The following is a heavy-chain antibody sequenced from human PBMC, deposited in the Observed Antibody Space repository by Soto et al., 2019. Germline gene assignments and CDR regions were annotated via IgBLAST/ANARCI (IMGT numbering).Heavy chain of an antibody. V-gene: IGHV3-66*01. J-gene: IGHJ4*02. CDR1: GFTVSNNY. Sequence: EVQLVESGGGLVQPGGSLRLSCAVSGFTVSNNYMSWVRQAPGKGLEWVSVIYSGGSTYYADSVKGRFTISRDNSKNTLYLQMNSLRAEDTAVYDWARAAMVRGVSYWGQGTLVTVSS. CDR2: IYSGGST. D-gene: IGHD3-10*01. CDR3: ARAAMVRGVSY.